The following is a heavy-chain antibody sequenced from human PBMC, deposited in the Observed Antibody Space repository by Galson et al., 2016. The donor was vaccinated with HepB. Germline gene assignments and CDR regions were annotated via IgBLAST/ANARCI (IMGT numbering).Heavy chain of an antibody. V-gene: IGHV3-30*18. D-gene: IGHD5-18*01. J-gene: IGHJ6*02. CDR3: AKDRTGGYSYGNRYYFYGMDV. Sequence: SLRLSCAASGFTFSYYGMHWVRQAPGKGLDWVTVISYDGSNKYYADSVKGRFIISRDNSKNTLYLRMNSLRAEDTAVYYCAKDRTGGYSYGNRYYFYGMDVWGQGTTVSVSS. CDR2: ISYDGSNK. CDR1: GFTFSYYG.